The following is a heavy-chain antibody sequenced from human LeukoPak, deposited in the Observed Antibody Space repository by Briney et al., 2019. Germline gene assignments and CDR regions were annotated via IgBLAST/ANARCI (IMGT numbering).Heavy chain of an antibody. CDR3: AKVMPPGRIRFYSYYMDV. CDR1: GFTFSTYS. D-gene: IGHD2-15*01. Sequence: GGSLRLSCAASGFTFSTYSMNWVRQAPGKGLEWVSYITSGSGTIYYADSVKGRFTISRDKSKNTLSLQMNGLRVEDTALYYCAKVMPPGRIRFYSYYMDVWGKGTTVTVS. J-gene: IGHJ6*03. V-gene: IGHV3-48*01. CDR2: ITSGSGTI.